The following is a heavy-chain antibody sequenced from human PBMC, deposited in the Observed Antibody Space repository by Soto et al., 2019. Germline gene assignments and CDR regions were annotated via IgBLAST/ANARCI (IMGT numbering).Heavy chain of an antibody. CDR2: ISYDVSNK. CDR1: EFTFSSYA. Sequence: VWPLRLSCSASEFTFSSYAMHWVLQTPFKLLEFLSVISYDVSNKYYADSVKGRFTISRDNAKNSLYLQMNSLRAEDTALYYCAKDGNIPYYDILTGYYNRYYYYMDVWGKGTTVTVSS. CDR3: AKDGNIPYYDILTGYYNRYYYYMDV. V-gene: IGHV3-30-3*01. D-gene: IGHD3-9*01. J-gene: IGHJ6*03.